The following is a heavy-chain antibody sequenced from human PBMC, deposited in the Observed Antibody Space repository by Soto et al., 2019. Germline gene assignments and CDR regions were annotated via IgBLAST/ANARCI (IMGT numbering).Heavy chain of an antibody. V-gene: IGHV4-30-2*01. Sequence: QLQLQESGSGLVKPSQTLSLTCAVAGGSISSGGYSWNWIRQPPGKGLEWIGYIYHSGSTYYNPSLKSRVTMSLDRSKDQFSLKLSSVTAADTAVYYCATMTTLTTRAIDIWGQGTMVTVSS. J-gene: IGHJ3*02. CDR1: GGSISSGGYS. CDR3: ATMTTLTTRAIDI. D-gene: IGHD4-17*01. CDR2: IYHSGST.